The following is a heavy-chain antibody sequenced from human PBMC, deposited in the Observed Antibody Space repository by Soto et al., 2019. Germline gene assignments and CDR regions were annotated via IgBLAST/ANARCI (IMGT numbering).Heavy chain of an antibody. CDR2: ISAYNGNT. Sequence: ASVKVSCKASGYTFTSYGISWVRQAPGQGLEWMGWISAYNGNTNYAQKLQGRVTMTTDTSTSTAYMELRSLRSDDTAVYYCARDPPSVGDYDSSGLFDPWGQGTLVTVSS. CDR3: ARDPPSVGDYDSSGLFDP. CDR1: GYTFTSYG. J-gene: IGHJ5*02. D-gene: IGHD3-22*01. V-gene: IGHV1-18*01.